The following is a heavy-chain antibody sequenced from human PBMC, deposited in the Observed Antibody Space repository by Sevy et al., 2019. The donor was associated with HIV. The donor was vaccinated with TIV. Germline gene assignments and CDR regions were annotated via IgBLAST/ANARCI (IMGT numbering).Heavy chain of an antibody. J-gene: IGHJ4*02. CDR1: GFTFSGSA. CDR3: TRLGGSSPGY. V-gene: IGHV3-73*01. CDR2: IRSKANSYAT. Sequence: GGSLRLSCAASGFTFSGSAMHWVRQASGKGLEWVGRIRSKANSYATAYAASVKGRFTISRDDSKNTAYLQMNSLKTEDTAVSYCTRLGGSSPGYWGQGTLVTVSS. D-gene: IGHD6-13*01.